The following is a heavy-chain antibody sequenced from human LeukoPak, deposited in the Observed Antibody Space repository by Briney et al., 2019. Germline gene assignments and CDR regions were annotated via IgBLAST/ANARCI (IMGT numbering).Heavy chain of an antibody. CDR3: AREGALTVTKDAFDI. D-gene: IGHD4-17*01. V-gene: IGHV3-74*01. Sequence: GGSLRLSCAASGFTFRSYWMHWVRQAPGKGLVCVSRINSDGSSTNYADSVKGRFTISRDNAKNTLYLQMNSLRAEDTAVYYCAREGALTVTKDAFDIWGQGTMVTVSS. CDR2: INSDGSST. CDR1: GFTFRSYW. J-gene: IGHJ3*02.